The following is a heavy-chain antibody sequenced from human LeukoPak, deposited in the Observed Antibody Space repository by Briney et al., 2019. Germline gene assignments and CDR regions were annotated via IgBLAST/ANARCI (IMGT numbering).Heavy chain of an antibody. V-gene: IGHV3-30*04. Sequence: GGSLRLSCAASGFTFSSYAMHWVRQAPGKGLEWVAVISYDGSNKYYADSVKGRFTISRDNAKNSLYLQMNSLRAEDTAVYYCARDGTDSSGYYSRRAFDIWGQGTMVTVSS. CDR1: GFTFSSYA. D-gene: IGHD3-22*01. CDR2: ISYDGSNK. J-gene: IGHJ3*02. CDR3: ARDGTDSSGYYSRRAFDI.